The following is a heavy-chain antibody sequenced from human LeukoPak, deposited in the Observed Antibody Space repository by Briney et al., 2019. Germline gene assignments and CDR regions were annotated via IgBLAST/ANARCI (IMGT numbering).Heavy chain of an antibody. Sequence: GELRKISCKGSGYSFTSYWSGWVGQMPGKGLEWMGIIYPGDSDTRYRPSFPGQVTISAEQSISPAYLQWSSLKLSDPAWYYFRRHPYCSGGSCYWFDPWGQGTLVTVSS. D-gene: IGHD2-15*01. V-gene: IGHV5-51*01. CDR2: IYPGDSDT. J-gene: IGHJ5*02. CDR1: GYSFTSYW. CDR3: RRHPYCSGGSCYWFDP.